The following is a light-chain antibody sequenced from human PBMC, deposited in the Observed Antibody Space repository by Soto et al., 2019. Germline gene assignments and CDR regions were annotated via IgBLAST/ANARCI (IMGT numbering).Light chain of an antibody. CDR3: GADHGSGSNFTL. Sequence: QSVLTQPPSTSASLGASVTLTCTLSSGYSNYKVDWYQQRPGKGPRFVMRVGTGGIVGSKGDGIPDRFSVLGSGLNRYLTINNIQEEDQSDYHCGADHGSGSNFTLFGGGTKLTVL. V-gene: IGLV9-49*01. CDR1: SGYSNYK. J-gene: IGLJ3*02. CDR2: VGTGGIVG.